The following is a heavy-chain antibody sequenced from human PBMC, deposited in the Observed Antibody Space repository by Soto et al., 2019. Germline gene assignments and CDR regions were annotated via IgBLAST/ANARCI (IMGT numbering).Heavy chain of an antibody. J-gene: IGHJ5*02. Sequence: SVTVSCKASGYTFTNYDINWVRQATGQGPEWMGRMNPILGIANYAQKFQGRVTITADESTSTAYMELSSLRSEDTAVYYCARHPSSDYDFWSGRRDWFDPWGQGTLVTVPQ. CDR2: MNPILGIA. CDR3: ARHPSSDYDFWSGRRDWFDP. CDR1: GYTFTNYD. D-gene: IGHD3-3*01. V-gene: IGHV1-69*04.